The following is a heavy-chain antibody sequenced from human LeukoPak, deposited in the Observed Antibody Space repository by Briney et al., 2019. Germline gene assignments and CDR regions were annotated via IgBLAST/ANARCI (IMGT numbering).Heavy chain of an antibody. CDR3: ARPRIVGARALAY. V-gene: IGHV3-48*01. Sequence: AGGSVRLSCAASGFTFSSYSMNWVRQAPGKGLEWVSYISSSSNTIYYADSVKGRFTISRDNAKNSLYLQMNSLRAEDTAVYYCARPRIVGARALAYWGQGTMVTVSS. J-gene: IGHJ4*02. CDR1: GFTFSSYS. D-gene: IGHD1-26*01. CDR2: ISSSSNTI.